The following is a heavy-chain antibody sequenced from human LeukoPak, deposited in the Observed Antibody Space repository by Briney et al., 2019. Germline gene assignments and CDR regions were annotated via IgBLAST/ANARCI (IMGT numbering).Heavy chain of an antibody. V-gene: IGHV3-33*01. Sequence: GGSLKLSCAASGFTFSSFAMHWVRQAPGKGLEWVADIWYNGSNKYYAESVKGRFTISRDNSKNTLYLQMNSLRAEDTAVYYCSRGGYGDYNNWFDPWGQGTLVIVSS. D-gene: IGHD4-17*01. J-gene: IGHJ5*02. CDR1: GFTFSSFA. CDR2: IWYNGSNK. CDR3: SRGGYGDYNNWFDP.